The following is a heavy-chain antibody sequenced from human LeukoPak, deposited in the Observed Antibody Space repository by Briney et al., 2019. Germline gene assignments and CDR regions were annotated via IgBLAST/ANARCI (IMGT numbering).Heavy chain of an antibody. CDR3: ARDNSGSYSHRWFDP. CDR1: GFTFSSYE. V-gene: IGHV3-48*03. Sequence: GGSLRLSCAASGFTFSSYEMNWVRQAPGKGLEWVSYISSSGSTIYYADSVKGRFTISRDNAKNSLYLQMNSLRAEDTAVYYCARDNSGSYSHRWFDPWGQGTLVTVSS. D-gene: IGHD1-26*01. J-gene: IGHJ5*02. CDR2: ISSSGSTI.